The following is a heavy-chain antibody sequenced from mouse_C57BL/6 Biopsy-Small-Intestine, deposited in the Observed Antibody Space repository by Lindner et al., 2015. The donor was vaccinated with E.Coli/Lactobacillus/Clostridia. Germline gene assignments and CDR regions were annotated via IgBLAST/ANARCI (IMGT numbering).Heavy chain of an antibody. Sequence: SVKVSCKTSGYTFTYNFIHWVRQAPGHGLEWMGSINPNTGATTYAQNFQGRVTMTRDTSINTAYMELSGLGSDDTAVYYCARDFTAENYFDYWGQGTLLTVSS. CDR3: ARDFTAENYFDY. D-gene: IGHD3-1*01. CDR2: INPNTGAT. CDR1: GYTFTYNF. J-gene: IGHJ2*01. V-gene: IGHV1-18*01.